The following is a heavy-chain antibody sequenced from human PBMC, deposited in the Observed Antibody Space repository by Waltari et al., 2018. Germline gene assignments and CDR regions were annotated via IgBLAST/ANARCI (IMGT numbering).Heavy chain of an antibody. J-gene: IGHJ5*02. CDR1: GYTFTSYD. V-gene: IGHV1-8*01. CDR3: ARVSVTVTDGWFDP. CDR2: MNPNSGNT. D-gene: IGHD4-17*01. Sequence: QVQLVQSGAEVKKPGASVKVSCKASGYTFTSYDINWVRQATGQGLEWMGWMNPNSGNTGYAQKFQGRVTMTRDTSISTAYMELSRLRSDDTAVYYCARVSVTVTDGWFDPWGQGTLVTVSS.